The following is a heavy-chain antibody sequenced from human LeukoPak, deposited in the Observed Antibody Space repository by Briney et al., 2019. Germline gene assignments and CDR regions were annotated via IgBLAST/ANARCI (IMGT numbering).Heavy chain of an antibody. CDR3: AKDNYGDYGGLDY. V-gene: IGHV3-23*01. CDR1: GFTFSSCA. J-gene: IGHJ4*02. Sequence: GGSLRLSCAASGFTFSSCAMNWVRQAPGKGMEWVSTIINSGGSTYYADSVKGRFTISRDNSRNTLYLQMNSLRAEDTAVYYCAKDNYGDYGGLDYWGQGTLVTVSS. CDR2: IINSGGST. D-gene: IGHD4-17*01.